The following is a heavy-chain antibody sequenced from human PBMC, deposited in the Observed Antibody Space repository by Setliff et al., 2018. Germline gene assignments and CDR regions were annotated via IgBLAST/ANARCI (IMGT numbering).Heavy chain of an antibody. D-gene: IGHD1-26*01. CDR1: GGSISSGSYY. J-gene: IGHJ4*02. CDR2: LHTSGST. CDR3: ARDNTIVGATDY. V-gene: IGHV4-61*02. Sequence: SETLSLTCAVSGGSISSGSYYWSWIRPPAGKGLEWVGRLHTSGSTNYNPSLKGRVTISVDTSKNQFSLNLSSVTAADTAVYFCARDNTIVGATDYWGQGTLVTVAS.